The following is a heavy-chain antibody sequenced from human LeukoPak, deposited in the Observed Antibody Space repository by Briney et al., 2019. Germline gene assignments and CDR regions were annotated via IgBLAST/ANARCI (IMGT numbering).Heavy chain of an antibody. CDR3: ARGSNYDYVWGSYR. Sequence: GGSLRLSCAASGFTFSSYAMHWVRQAPGKGLEWVAVISYDGSNKYYADSVKGRFTISRDNSKNTLYLQMNSLRAEDTAVYYCARGSNYDYVWGSYRWGQGTMVTVSS. D-gene: IGHD3-16*02. J-gene: IGHJ3*01. CDR1: GFTFSSYA. CDR2: ISYDGSNK. V-gene: IGHV3-30*04.